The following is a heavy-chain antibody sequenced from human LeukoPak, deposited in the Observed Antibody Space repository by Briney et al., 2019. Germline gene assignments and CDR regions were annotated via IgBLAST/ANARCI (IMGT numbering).Heavy chain of an antibody. CDR3: VRVPAAPRLYMDV. J-gene: IGHJ6*02. CDR1: SGSVNSYY. D-gene: IGHD2-2*01. V-gene: IGHV4-59*02. Sequence: SETLSLTCTVSSGSVNSYYWSWIRQPPGKGLEWIGYIYYSGSTNYNPSLKSRVTISVDTSKNQFSLKLSSVTAADTAVYYRVRVPAAPRLYMDVWGQGTTVIVSS. CDR2: IYYSGST.